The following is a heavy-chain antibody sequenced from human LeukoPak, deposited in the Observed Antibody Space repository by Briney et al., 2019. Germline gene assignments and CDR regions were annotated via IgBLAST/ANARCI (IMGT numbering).Heavy chain of an antibody. CDR1: GYTFTSYV. CDR2: ISAYNGNT. J-gene: IGHJ4*02. V-gene: IGHV1-18*01. CDR3: GRAPRLLWFGELPPNFDY. Sequence: ASVQVSCKASGYTFTSYVISWVRQAPGQGREGMGWISAYNGNTNYAQKLQGRVTMTTDTSTSTAYMELRSLRSDDTAVYYCGRAPRLLWFGELPPNFDYWGQGTLVTVSS. D-gene: IGHD3-10*01.